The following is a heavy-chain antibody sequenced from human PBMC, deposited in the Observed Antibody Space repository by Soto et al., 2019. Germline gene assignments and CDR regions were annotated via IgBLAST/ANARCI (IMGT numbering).Heavy chain of an antibody. CDR3: ARHVAGYSSGLDY. V-gene: IGHV4-39*01. D-gene: IGHD6-19*01. CDR2: IYYSGNT. J-gene: IGHJ4*02. CDR1: GGSISSSSYY. Sequence: SETLSLTCTVSGGSISSSSYYWGWIRQPPGKGLEWIGSIYYSGNTYYNPSLKGRVTISVDTSKNQFSLKLSSVTAADTAVYYCARHVAGYSSGLDYWGQGTLVTVSS.